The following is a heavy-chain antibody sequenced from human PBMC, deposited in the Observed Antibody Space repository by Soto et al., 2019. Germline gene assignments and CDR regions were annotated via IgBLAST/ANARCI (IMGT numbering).Heavy chain of an antibody. Sequence: PGGSLRLSCAASGFTLSTYSMNWVRQAPGKWLEWVSSISSNSRYIYYADSVKGRFTISRDNAKNSLDLQMHSLRDEDTAVYYCARVSGYCSGGSCYPGYFQYWVQGALVTVSS. J-gene: IGHJ1*01. CDR2: ISSNSRYI. CDR3: ARVSGYCSGGSCYPGYFQY. D-gene: IGHD2-15*01. V-gene: IGHV3-21*01. CDR1: GFTLSTYS.